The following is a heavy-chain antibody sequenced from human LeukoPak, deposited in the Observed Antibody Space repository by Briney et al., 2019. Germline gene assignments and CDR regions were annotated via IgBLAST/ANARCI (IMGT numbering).Heavy chain of an antibody. D-gene: IGHD5-18*01. CDR3: ARDDGYSYGYLDY. CDR1: GFTFNIYW. V-gene: IGHV3-7*01. J-gene: IGHJ4*02. CDR2: IKEVGSGK. Sequence: VQPGGSLRLSCAASGFTFNIYWMTWVRQAPGKGLEWVANIKEVGSGKYYVDSVKGRFTISRDNAKNSLYLQMNRLRAEDTAVYYCARDDGYSYGYLDYWGQGTLVTVSS.